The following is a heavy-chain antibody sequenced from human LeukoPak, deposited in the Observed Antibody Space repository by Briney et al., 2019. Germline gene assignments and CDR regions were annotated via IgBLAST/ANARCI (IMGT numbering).Heavy chain of an antibody. CDR2: INHSGST. Sequence: PSETLSLTCAVYGGSFSGYYWSWIRQPPGKGLEWIGEINHSGSTNYNPSLKSRVTISVDTSKNQFPLKLSSVTAADTAVYYCARGYRGYCSSTSCQALIYYYYYMDVWGKGTTVTVSS. CDR3: ARGYRGYCSSTSCQALIYYYYYMDV. J-gene: IGHJ6*03. V-gene: IGHV4-34*01. D-gene: IGHD2-2*03. CDR1: GGSFSGYY.